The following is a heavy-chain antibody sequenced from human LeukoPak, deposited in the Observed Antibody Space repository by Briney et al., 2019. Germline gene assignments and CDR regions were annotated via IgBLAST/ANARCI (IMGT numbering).Heavy chain of an antibody. CDR3: ARLITGTTTAFDI. Sequence: SETLSLTCSVSGGSISAYYWTWIRQPAGKGLEWIGRVYTGGSTHYNPSLKTRLTMSVDTSKNQFSLKLSSVTAADTAVYYCARLITGTTTAFDIWGQGTMVTVSS. D-gene: IGHD1-7*01. CDR2: VYTGGST. J-gene: IGHJ3*02. V-gene: IGHV4-4*07. CDR1: GGSISAYY.